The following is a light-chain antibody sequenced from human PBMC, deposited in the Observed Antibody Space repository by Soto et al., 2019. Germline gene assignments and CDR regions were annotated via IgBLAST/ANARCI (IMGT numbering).Light chain of an antibody. J-gene: IGKJ5*01. Sequence: EIVLTQSPATLSLSPGERVTLSCRASQSVSNSLAWYQQKPGQAPRLLIYRASSRATGIPDRFSGTGSGTDFTLTISRVEPEDFAVYYCQQYGTAPITFGQGTRLEIK. V-gene: IGKV3-20*01. CDR2: RAS. CDR3: QQYGTAPIT. CDR1: QSVSNS.